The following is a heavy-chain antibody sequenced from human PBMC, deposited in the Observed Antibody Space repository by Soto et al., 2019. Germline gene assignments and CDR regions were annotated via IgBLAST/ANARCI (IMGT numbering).Heavy chain of an antibody. CDR1: GGSISSGDYY. D-gene: IGHD1-1*01. J-gene: IGHJ4*02. V-gene: IGHV4-30-4*01. Sequence: QVQLQESGPGLVKPSQTLSLTCTVSGGSISSGDYYWSWIRPPPGKGLEWVGYFYYSGSTYYNPSLKSRVTISVDTSKNQFSLKLSSVPAADTAVYYCARVEGNWNDRNFDYWGQGTLVTVSS. CDR2: FYYSGST. CDR3: ARVEGNWNDRNFDY.